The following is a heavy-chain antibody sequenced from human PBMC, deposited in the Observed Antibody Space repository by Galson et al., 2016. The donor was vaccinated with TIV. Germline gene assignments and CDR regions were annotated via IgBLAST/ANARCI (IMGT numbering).Heavy chain of an antibody. Sequence: QSGAEVKKPGESLKISCKGSGYSFTNHWIAWVRQMPGKGLEWMGIIFPGDSDTRYSPSFQGQVIISVDRSINTAYLQWSSLKASDTAMYYCARDVGRAVAGRGLFDYWGQGTLVTVSS. CDR2: IFPGDSDT. CDR1: GYSFTNHW. V-gene: IGHV5-51*03. J-gene: IGHJ4*02. D-gene: IGHD6-19*01. CDR3: ARDVGRAVAGRGLFDY.